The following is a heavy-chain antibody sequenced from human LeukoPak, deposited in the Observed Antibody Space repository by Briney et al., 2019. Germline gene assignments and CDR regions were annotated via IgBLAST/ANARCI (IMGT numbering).Heavy chain of an antibody. D-gene: IGHD3-22*01. CDR3: ARQNFDSIGYYFGL. J-gene: IGHJ4*02. CDR2: ISSSGST. V-gene: IGHV4-4*07. Sequence: SETLSLTCTVSGGSISSYYWSWIRQPAGKELEWIGRISSSGSTNYNPSLMSRVTMSVDTSKNQFSLKLNSVTAADTAVYYCARQNFDSIGYYFGLWGQGILVTVSS. CDR1: GGSISSYY.